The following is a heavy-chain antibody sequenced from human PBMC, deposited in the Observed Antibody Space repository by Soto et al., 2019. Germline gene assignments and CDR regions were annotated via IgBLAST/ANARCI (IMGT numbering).Heavy chain of an antibody. CDR3: ARIIAVDYYYYYYMDV. CDR2: IYYSGST. J-gene: IGHJ6*03. D-gene: IGHD6-19*01. Sequence: SETLSLTCTVSGGSISSYYWSWIRQPPGKGLEWIGYIYYSGSTNYNPSLKSRVTISVDTSKNQFSLKLSSVTAADTAVHYCARIIAVDYYYYYYMDVWGKGTTVTVSS. V-gene: IGHV4-59*01. CDR1: GGSISSYY.